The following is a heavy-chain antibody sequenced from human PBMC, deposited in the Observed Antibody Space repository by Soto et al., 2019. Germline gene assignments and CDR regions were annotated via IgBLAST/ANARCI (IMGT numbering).Heavy chain of an antibody. CDR1: GGSVSSGSYY. J-gene: IGHJ4*02. Sequence: PSETLSLTCTVSGGSVSSGSYYWSWIRQPPGKGLEWIGYIYYSGSTNYNPSLKSRVTISVDTSKNQFSLKLSSVTAADTAVYYCARGSEDFWSGYFPFDYWGQGTLVPVSS. CDR2: IYYSGST. CDR3: ARGSEDFWSGYFPFDY. V-gene: IGHV4-61*01. D-gene: IGHD3-3*01.